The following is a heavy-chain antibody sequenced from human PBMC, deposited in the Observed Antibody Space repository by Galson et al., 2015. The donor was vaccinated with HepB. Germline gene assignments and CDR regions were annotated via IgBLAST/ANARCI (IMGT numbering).Heavy chain of an antibody. CDR1: GYSFGSYW. V-gene: IGHV5-10-1*01. CDR3: ARHKRSSAIYDTRCYYYGLDY. Sequence: QSGAEVKKPGESLRISCKGSGYSFGSYWISWVRQMPGKGLEWMGRIDPSDSESNYSPSFQGRVTISADKSLNTAYLQWSSLKASDTAMYYCARHKRSSAIYDTRCYYYGLDYWGHGTLVTVSS. CDR2: IDPSDSES. D-gene: IGHD3-22*01. J-gene: IGHJ4*01.